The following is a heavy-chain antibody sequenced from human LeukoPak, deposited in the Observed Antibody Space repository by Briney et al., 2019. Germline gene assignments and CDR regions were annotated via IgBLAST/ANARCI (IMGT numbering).Heavy chain of an antibody. Sequence: GESLKISCKGSGYGFTSYWIGWVRQMPGKGLEWMGIIYAGDSDIRYSPSFQGQVTISADNSISSAYLKWSRQKASDTAMYYCARRNEFGESFMSWGQGTLVTVSS. J-gene: IGHJ4*02. V-gene: IGHV5-51*01. CDR3: ARRNEFGESFMS. CDR2: IYAGDSDI. D-gene: IGHD3-10*01. CDR1: GYGFTSYW.